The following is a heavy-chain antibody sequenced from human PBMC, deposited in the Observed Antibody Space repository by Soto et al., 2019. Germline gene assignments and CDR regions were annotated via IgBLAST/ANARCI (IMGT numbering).Heavy chain of an antibody. Sequence: QVQLVESGGGVVQPGRSLRLSCAASGFTFSNYAMHWVRQAPGKGLEWVAVISYDGSNKYYADSVKGRFTISRDNSKNTLYLQMNSLRAEDTAMYYCARPDWEGGSSPDYWGQGTLVTVSS. D-gene: IGHD1-26*01. CDR3: ARPDWEGGSSPDY. J-gene: IGHJ4*02. CDR2: ISYDGSNK. CDR1: GFTFSNYA. V-gene: IGHV3-30-3*01.